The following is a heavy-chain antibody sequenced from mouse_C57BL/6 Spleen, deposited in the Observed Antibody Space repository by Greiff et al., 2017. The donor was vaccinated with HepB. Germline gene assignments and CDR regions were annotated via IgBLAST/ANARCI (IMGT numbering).Heavy chain of an antibody. CDR1: GYSITSGYY. J-gene: IGHJ3*02. CDR3: ARDRGYDYL. Sequence: DVKLQESGPGLVKPSQSLSLTCSVTGYSITSGYYWNWIRQFPGNKLEWMGYISYDGSNNYNPSLKNRISITRDTSKNQFFLKLNSVTTEDTATYYCARDRGYDYLWGQGTLVTVSA. CDR2: ISYDGSN. D-gene: IGHD2-4*01. V-gene: IGHV3-6*01.